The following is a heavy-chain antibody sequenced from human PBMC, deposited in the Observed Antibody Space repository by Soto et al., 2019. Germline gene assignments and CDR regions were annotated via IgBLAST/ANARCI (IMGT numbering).Heavy chain of an antibody. V-gene: IGHV3-30-3*01. CDR1: GFTFTRFS. Sequence: QVRLVESGGGVVQPGRSLRVSCAGSGFTFTRFSIHWVRQAPGKGLEWVALVSYDGSSQYYADSVKGRFTISRDNSMNTVDLQMISLRPEDTAVYYCARRDTRYYYCGLDVWGQGTTVTVSS. CDR3: ARRDTRYYYCGLDV. J-gene: IGHJ6*02. CDR2: VSYDGSSQ.